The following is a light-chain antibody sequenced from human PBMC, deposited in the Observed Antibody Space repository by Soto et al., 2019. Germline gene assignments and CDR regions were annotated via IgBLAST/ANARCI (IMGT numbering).Light chain of an antibody. V-gene: IGKV1-5*01. CDR3: QQYLTSSPT. CDR2: GAS. Sequence: DIQMTQSPSTLSASVGDRVTITCRASQSISSWLAWYQQTPRKAPRLLIYGASNLEGGVPSRFSGSGYGTEFTLTFSSLRPDDFATYFWQQYLTSSPTLGQGTKLEIK. CDR1: QSISSW. J-gene: IGKJ2*01.